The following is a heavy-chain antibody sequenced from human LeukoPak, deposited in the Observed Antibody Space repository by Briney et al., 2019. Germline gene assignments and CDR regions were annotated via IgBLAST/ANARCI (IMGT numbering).Heavy chain of an antibody. J-gene: IGHJ6*03. Sequence: GGSLRLSCAASGFTFSSYWMSWVRQAPGKGLEWVANIKQDGSKKYYVDSVKGRFTISRDNAKNSLYLQMNSLRAEDTAVYYCARDKRAYCSSTSCYYYYMDVWGKGTTVTVSS. D-gene: IGHD2-2*01. CDR3: ARDKRAYCSSTSCYYYYMDV. CDR2: IKQDGSKK. V-gene: IGHV3-7*01. CDR1: GFTFSSYW.